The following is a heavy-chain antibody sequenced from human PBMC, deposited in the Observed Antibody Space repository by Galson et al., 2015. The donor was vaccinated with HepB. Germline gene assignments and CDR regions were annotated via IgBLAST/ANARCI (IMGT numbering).Heavy chain of an antibody. CDR1: GYTFTGYY. D-gene: IGHD3-22*01. CDR2: INSNSGGT. CDR3: ARDQPGDSSADAFDI. Sequence: SVKVSCKASGYTFTGYYLHWVRQAPGQGLEWMGRINSNSGGTNCAQKFQGRVTMTRDTSISTAYMELSRLRSDDTAVYYCARDQPGDSSADAFDIWGQGTMVTVSS. J-gene: IGHJ3*02. V-gene: IGHV1-2*06.